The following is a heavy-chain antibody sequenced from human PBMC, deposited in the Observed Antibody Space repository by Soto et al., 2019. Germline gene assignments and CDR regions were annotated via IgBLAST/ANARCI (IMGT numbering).Heavy chain of an antibody. V-gene: IGHV5-51*01. D-gene: IGHD1-26*01. CDR3: ARYQAVGFLRTNSPSTGIYA. CDR1: GYSFTSYW. Sequence: PGESLKVSWKGSGYSFTSYWIGWVLQMPGKGLEWMGIIYPGDSDTRYSPSFQGQVTISADKSISTAYLQWSSLKASDTAMYYCARYQAVGFLRTNSPSTGIYALGQRTTVPVSS. J-gene: IGHJ6*02. CDR2: IYPGDSDT.